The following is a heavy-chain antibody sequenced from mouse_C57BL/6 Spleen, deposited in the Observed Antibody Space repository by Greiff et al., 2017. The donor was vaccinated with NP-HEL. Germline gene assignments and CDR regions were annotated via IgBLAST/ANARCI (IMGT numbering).Heavy chain of an antibody. V-gene: IGHV1-55*01. CDR3: ARGSPHFDY. Sequence: VQLQQSGAELVKPGASVKMSCKASGYTFTSYWITWVKQRPGQGLEWIGDIYPGSGSTNYNEKFKSKATLTVDTSAGTAYMQLSSLTSADSAVYYCARGSPHFDYWGQGTTLTVSS. CDR2: IYPGSGST. CDR1: GYTFTSYW. J-gene: IGHJ2*01. D-gene: IGHD1-1*01.